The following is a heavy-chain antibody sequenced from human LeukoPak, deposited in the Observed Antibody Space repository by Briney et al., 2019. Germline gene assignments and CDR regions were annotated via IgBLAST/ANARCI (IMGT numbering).Heavy chain of an antibody. CDR2: IYWNDDK. V-gene: IGHV2-5*01. Sequence: SGPTLVKPTQTLTLTCTFSGFSLSTSGVGVGWIRQPPGKALEWLALIYWNDDKRYSPSLKSRLTITKDTSKNQVVLTMTNMDPVDTATYYCAHRPKTYTTNNWFDPWGQGTLVTVSS. J-gene: IGHJ5*02. CDR3: AHRPKTYTTNNWFDP. CDR1: GFSLSTSGVG. D-gene: IGHD1-26*01.